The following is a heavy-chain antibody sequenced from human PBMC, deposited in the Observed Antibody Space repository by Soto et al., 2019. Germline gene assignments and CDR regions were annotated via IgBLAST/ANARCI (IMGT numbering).Heavy chain of an antibody. CDR3: AADRSRITIFGVVTTTPYYGMDV. CDR2: IVVGSGNT. V-gene: IGHV1-58*01. J-gene: IGHJ6*02. Sequence: SVKVSCKASGFTFTSSAVQWVRQARGQRLEWIGWIVVGSGNTNYAQKFQERVTITRDMSTSTAYMELSSLRSEDTAVYYCAADRSRITIFGVVTTTPYYGMDVWGQGTTVTVSS. CDR1: GFTFTSSA. D-gene: IGHD3-3*01.